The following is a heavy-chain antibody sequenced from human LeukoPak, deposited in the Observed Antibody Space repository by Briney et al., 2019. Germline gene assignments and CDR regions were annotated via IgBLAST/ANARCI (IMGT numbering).Heavy chain of an antibody. J-gene: IGHJ4*02. CDR1: GYTFTSYD. CDR3: GTMGAAAGIDY. V-gene: IGHV1-8*01. CDR2: MNPNSGNI. D-gene: IGHD6-13*01. Sequence: ASVKVSCKASGYTFTSYDINWVRQATGQGLEWMGWMNPNSGNIGYAQKFQGRVTMTRDTSISTAYMELSSLRSEDTAVYYCGTMGAAAGIDYWGQGTLVTVSS.